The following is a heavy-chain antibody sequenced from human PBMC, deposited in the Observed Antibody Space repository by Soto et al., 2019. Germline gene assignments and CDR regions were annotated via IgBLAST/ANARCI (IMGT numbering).Heavy chain of an antibody. D-gene: IGHD6-19*01. CDR2: LNSDGTSA. V-gene: IGHV3-74*01. Sequence: EVQLVESGGGLVQRGGSLRLSCAGSGFTFSSNWMHWVRQDPGKGLVWVSRLNSDGTSANYADSVKGRFTISRDNAKNTLFLQMNSLTAEDKALYYCSRGPSGWYGFDYWGQGTLVTVSS. J-gene: IGHJ4*02. CDR1: GFTFSSNW. CDR3: SRGPSGWYGFDY.